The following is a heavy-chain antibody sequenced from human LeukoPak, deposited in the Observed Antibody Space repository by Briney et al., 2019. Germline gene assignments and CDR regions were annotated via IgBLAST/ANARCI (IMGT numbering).Heavy chain of an antibody. Sequence: PGGSLRLSCAASGFSFSVYAMGWVRQAPGKGLEWVSSISGSGSSPYYADSVKGRFTISRDNSKNTVFLQMNSLRPEDTAVYYCAKSSTTSGWYISPFDNWGQGSLVTVSS. CDR2: ISGSGSSP. CDR3: AKSSTTSGWYISPFDN. D-gene: IGHD6-19*01. V-gene: IGHV3-23*01. CDR1: GFSFSVYA. J-gene: IGHJ4*02.